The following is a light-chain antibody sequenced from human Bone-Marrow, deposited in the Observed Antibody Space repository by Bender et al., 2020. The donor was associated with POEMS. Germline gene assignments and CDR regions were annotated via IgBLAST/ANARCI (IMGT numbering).Light chain of an antibody. Sequence: QLVLTQSPSASASLGASVKLTCTLSSGHSNYAIAWHQQQPEKGPRFLMRVNSDGSHIKGDGIPDRFSGSSSGADRYLTISNLRSEDEADYFCETWDGTTRVFGGGTKITVL. CDR3: ETWDGTTRV. CDR1: SGHSNYA. J-gene: IGLJ3*02. CDR2: VNSDGSH. V-gene: IGLV4-69*01.